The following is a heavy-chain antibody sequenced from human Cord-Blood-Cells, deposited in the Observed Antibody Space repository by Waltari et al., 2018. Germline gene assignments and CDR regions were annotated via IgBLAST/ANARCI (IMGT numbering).Heavy chain of an antibody. CDR1: GFSLTTSGVG. D-gene: IGHD6-6*01. J-gene: IGHJ2*01. CDR2: IYWDDDK. Sequence: QITLKESGPTLVKPTQTLTLTCTFSGFSLTTSGVGVGWIRQPPGKALESLPLIYWDDDKRYSPTLKSRLTITKDTSKNQVVLTMTNMDPVDTATYYCAHRSIAARPGWYFDLWGRGTLVTVSS. V-gene: IGHV2-5*02. CDR3: AHRSIAARPGWYFDL.